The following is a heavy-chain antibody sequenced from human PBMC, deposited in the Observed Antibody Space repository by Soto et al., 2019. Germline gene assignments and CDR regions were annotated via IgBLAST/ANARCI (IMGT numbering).Heavy chain of an antibody. Sequence: SETLSLTCTVSGGSVSSGSYYWSWIRQPPGKGLEWIGYIYYSGSTNYNPSLKSRVTISVDTSKNQFSLKLSSVTAADTAVYYCARVTDCSSTSCYENWFDPWGQGTQVTVS. D-gene: IGHD2-2*01. CDR3: ARVTDCSSTSCYENWFDP. CDR1: GGSVSSGSYY. V-gene: IGHV4-61*01. J-gene: IGHJ5*02. CDR2: IYYSGST.